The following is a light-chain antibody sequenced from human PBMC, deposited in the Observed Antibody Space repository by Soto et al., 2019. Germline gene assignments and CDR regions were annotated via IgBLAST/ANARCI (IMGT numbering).Light chain of an antibody. CDR3: QSYDSSVSGWV. V-gene: IGLV1-40*01. CDR2: GNS. Sequence: QSVLTQPPSVSGSPGQRVTISCTESSSNIGARYDVHWYQQLPGTAPKLLIYGNSNRPSGVPDLFSGSKSGTSASLAITGLQAEDEADYYCQSYDSSVSGWVFGGGTKLTVL. CDR1: SSNIGARYD. J-gene: IGLJ3*02.